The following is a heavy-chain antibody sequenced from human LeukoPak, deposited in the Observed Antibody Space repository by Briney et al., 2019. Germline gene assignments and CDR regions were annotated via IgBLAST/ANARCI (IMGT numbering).Heavy chain of an antibody. CDR2: INADGSTT. J-gene: IGHJ3*01. Sequence: GGSLRLSCAASGLTFGNPWVHWVRQAPGKGLVWVSLINADGSTTSYADSVKGRFTISRDNARNTLSLEMNSLTIEDTAVYYCIVVVEPPDSDGFDVWGQGTMITVSS. D-gene: IGHD1-14*01. CDR3: IVVVEPPDSDGFDV. V-gene: IGHV3-74*01. CDR1: GLTFGNPW.